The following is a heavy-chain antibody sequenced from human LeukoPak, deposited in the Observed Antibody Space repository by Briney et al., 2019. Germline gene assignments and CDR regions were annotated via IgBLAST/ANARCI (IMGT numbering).Heavy chain of an antibody. CDR1: GGSISSLY. CDR2: IYYTGST. V-gene: IGHV4-59*08. D-gene: IGHD6-6*01. J-gene: IGHJ4*02. CDR3: ARHRAYSSSSPFDY. Sequence: SETLSLTCSVSGGSISSLYWSWIRQPPGKGREWIGYIYYTGSTNYNPSLKSRVTMFVDMSKNQFSLRLSSVTAADTAVYYCARHRAYSSSSPFDYWGQGTLVTVSS.